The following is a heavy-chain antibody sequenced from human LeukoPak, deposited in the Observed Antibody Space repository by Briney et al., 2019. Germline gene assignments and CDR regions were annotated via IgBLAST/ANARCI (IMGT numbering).Heavy chain of an antibody. J-gene: IGHJ6*03. V-gene: IGHV3-23*01. Sequence: GGSLRLSCAASGFTFDDYAMYWVRQAPGKGLEWLSAISAGGGSAYYTDSVKGRFTISRDNSKNTLYVQMHSLRAEDTAVYYCAKGPAADYFYYHMDVWGKGTPVTVSS. CDR2: ISAGGGSA. CDR3: AKGPAADYFYYHMDV. D-gene: IGHD2-2*01. CDR1: GFTFDDYA.